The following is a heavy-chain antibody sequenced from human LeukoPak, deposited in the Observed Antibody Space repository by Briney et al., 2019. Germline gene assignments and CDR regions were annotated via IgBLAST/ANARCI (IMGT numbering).Heavy chain of an antibody. CDR2: IYYTGST. Sequence: PSETLSLTCTVSGGSISSSSYYWGWIRQPPGKGLEWIGSIYYTGSTYYNPSLKSRVTISVDTSKNQFSLKLSSVTAADTAVYYCARDPYYDRTYYYYMDVWGKGTTVTVSS. D-gene: IGHD3-22*01. J-gene: IGHJ6*03. V-gene: IGHV4-39*07. CDR3: ARDPYYDRTYYYYMDV. CDR1: GGSISSSSYY.